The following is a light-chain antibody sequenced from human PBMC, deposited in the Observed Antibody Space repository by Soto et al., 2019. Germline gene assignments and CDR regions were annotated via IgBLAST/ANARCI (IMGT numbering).Light chain of an antibody. Sequence: PGERATLSCRASQHIDVYLDWLQQKPGQPPRLLIFDASARATGTPTRFSGSGSGTDFTLTISSLEPEDFAVYYCQQRGDWPLTFGPGTKVDIK. J-gene: IGKJ3*01. CDR3: QQRGDWPLT. CDR1: QHIDVY. V-gene: IGKV3-11*01. CDR2: DAS.